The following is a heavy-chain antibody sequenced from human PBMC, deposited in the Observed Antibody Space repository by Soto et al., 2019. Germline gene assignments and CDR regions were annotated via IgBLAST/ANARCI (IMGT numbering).Heavy chain of an antibody. Sequence: GGSLRLSCAASGFTFSNAWMSWVRQAPGKGLEWVGRIKSKTDGGTTDYAATVKGRFTISRDDSKNTLYLQMNSLKTEDTAVYYCTTDHSGSYDAFDIWGQGTMVTVSS. J-gene: IGHJ3*02. V-gene: IGHV3-15*01. CDR2: IKSKTDGGTT. D-gene: IGHD1-26*01. CDR3: TTDHSGSYDAFDI. CDR1: GFTFSNAW.